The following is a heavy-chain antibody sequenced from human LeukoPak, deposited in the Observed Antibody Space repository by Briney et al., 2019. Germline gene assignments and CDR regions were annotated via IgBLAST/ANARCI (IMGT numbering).Heavy chain of an antibody. CDR3: ARDPVEYDFWSGYYRRGMDV. CDR2: IYYSGST. CDR1: GGSISSYY. D-gene: IGHD3-3*01. J-gene: IGHJ6*02. Sequence: SETLSLTCTVSGGSISSYYWSWIRQPPWKGLEGIGYIYYSGSTNYNPSLKSRVTISVDTSKNQFSLKLSSVTAADTAVYYCARDPVEYDFWSGYYRRGMDVWGQGTTVTVSS. V-gene: IGHV4-59*01.